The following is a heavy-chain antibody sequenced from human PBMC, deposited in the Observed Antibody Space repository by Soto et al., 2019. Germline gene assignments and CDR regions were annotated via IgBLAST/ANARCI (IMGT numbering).Heavy chain of an antibody. D-gene: IGHD5-12*01. V-gene: IGHV3-23*01. CDR2: ISASGART. CDR3: AKDQTPGYSADWAVGYYFHF. CDR1: GFPFSGYA. Sequence: EVQLSESGGGLVQPGGSLRLSCAASGFPFSGYAVTWVRQAPGKGLEWVSAISASGARTYYADSVMGRFSISRDTSKNTLYLQINTLRVEDTAVYYCAKDQTPGYSADWAVGYYFHFWGQGTLVTVSS. J-gene: IGHJ4*02.